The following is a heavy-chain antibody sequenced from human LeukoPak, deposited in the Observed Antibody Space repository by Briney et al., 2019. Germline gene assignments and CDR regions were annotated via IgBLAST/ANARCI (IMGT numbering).Heavy chain of an antibody. D-gene: IGHD6-13*01. CDR3: ARQERVLAAGTWFDP. Sequence: SDTLSLTCTVSGDSISRTTYYWGWIRQPPGKGLQWIGSIFYSVNTYYNPSLKSRVTMSVDTSKNHISLKLSSVTAADTAVYFCARQERVLAAGTWFDPWGQGTLVTVSS. CDR1: GDSISRTTYY. CDR2: IFYSVNT. J-gene: IGHJ5*02. V-gene: IGHV4-39*01.